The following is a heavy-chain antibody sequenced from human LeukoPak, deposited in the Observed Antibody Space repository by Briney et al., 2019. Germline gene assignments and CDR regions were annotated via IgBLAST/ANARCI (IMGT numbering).Heavy chain of an antibody. CDR2: ISYDGSNK. J-gene: IGHJ4*02. D-gene: IGHD3-10*01. V-gene: IGHV3-30*03. CDR1: GFTFSNYG. CDR3: ARESVVRGLDY. Sequence: GGSLRLSCAAFGFTFSNYGMHWVRQAPGKGLEWVAVISYDGSNKYYADSVKGRFTISRDNSKNTLYLQMNSLRDEDTAVYYCARESVVRGLDYWGQGTLVTVSS.